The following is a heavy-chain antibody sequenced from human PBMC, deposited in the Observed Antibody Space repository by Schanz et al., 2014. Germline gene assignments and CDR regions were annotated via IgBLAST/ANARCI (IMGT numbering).Heavy chain of an antibody. J-gene: IGHJ4*02. CDR3: AREDCSATSCYFRY. V-gene: IGHV3-23*04. D-gene: IGHD2-21*01. CDR2: IGGGGDST. CDR1: GFTFSNHA. Sequence: VQLVESGGGVVQPGGSLRLSCAASGFTFSNHALSWVRQAPGKGLEWVSGIGGGGDSTHYADSVKGRFIISRDNSNNTVYLQMNTLRAEDTAVYYCAREDCSATSCYFRYWGQGTLVTVSS.